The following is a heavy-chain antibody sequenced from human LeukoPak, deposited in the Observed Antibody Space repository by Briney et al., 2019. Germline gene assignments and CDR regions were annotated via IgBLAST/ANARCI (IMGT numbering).Heavy chain of an antibody. J-gene: IGHJ4*02. CDR1: GFTFSSYG. CDR3: AKDQEQWLGLPIDY. CDR2: ISYDGSNK. Sequence: GGSLRLSCAASGFTFSSYGMHWVRQAPGKGLEWVAVISYDGSNKYYADSVKGRFTISRDNSKNTLYLQMNSLRAEDTAVYYCAKDQEQWLGLPIDYWGQGTLVTVSS. V-gene: IGHV3-30*18. D-gene: IGHD6-19*01.